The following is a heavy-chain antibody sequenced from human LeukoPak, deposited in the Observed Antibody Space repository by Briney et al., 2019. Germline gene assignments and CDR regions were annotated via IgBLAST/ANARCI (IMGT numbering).Heavy chain of an antibody. J-gene: IGHJ6*02. CDR2: IYYSGST. Sequence: SETLSLTCTVSGGSISSYYWSWIRQPPGKGLEWIGYIYYSGSTNYNPSLKSRVTISVDTSKNQFSLKLSSVTAADTAVYYCARHPRDDFWSGYPLHNGMDVWGQGTTVTVSS. D-gene: IGHD3-3*01. V-gene: IGHV4-59*08. CDR3: ARHPRDDFWSGYPLHNGMDV. CDR1: GGSISSYY.